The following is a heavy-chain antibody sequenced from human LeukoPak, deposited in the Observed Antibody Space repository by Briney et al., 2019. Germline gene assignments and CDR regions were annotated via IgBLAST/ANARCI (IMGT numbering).Heavy chain of an antibody. CDR1: GCTFSNSA. CDR3: AKGMSFRSGWHNYYGMGV. Sequence: GGTLRLSCAAYGCTFSNSAMSWVRRAPVKGLEWVSTIRGTGGNTYYADPVKCRFTISRDNSKNTLYLEMSSLRAEDTAIYHCAKGMSFRSGWHNYYGMGVWGKGTTVTVSS. D-gene: IGHD6-19*01. V-gene: IGHV3-23*01. CDR2: IRGTGGNT. J-gene: IGHJ6*04.